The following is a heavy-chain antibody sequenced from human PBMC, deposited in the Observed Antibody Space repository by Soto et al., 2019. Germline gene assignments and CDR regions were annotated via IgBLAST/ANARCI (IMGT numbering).Heavy chain of an antibody. V-gene: IGHV3-30-3*01. CDR2: ISYDGSNK. J-gene: IGHJ6*02. D-gene: IGHD1-1*01. CDR3: ARGTTTSAFSAMDV. CDR1: GFTFSNNA. Sequence: QVQLVESGGGVVQPGRSLRLSCAASGFTFSNNAMDWVRQAPGKGLEWVAVISYDGSNKYIAESVKGRFTISRDNSKXXXXXXXXXXXXXXXXXXXXARGTTTSAFSAMDVWGQGTTVTVSS.